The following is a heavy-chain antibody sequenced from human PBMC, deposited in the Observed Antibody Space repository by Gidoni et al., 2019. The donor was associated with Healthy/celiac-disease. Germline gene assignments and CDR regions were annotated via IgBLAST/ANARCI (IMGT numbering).Heavy chain of an antibody. CDR2: IWYDGSNK. V-gene: IGHV3-33*01. D-gene: IGHD3-16*02. Sequence: QVQLVESGGGVVQPGGSLRLSCAASGFPFSSYGMHWVRQAPGTGLEWVAVIWYDGSNKYYADSVKGRFTISRDNSKNTLDLQMNSLRAEDTAVYYCARDPTPPYDYIWGSYRPNWFDPWGQGTLVTVSS. CDR1: GFPFSSYG. CDR3: ARDPTPPYDYIWGSYRPNWFDP. J-gene: IGHJ5*02.